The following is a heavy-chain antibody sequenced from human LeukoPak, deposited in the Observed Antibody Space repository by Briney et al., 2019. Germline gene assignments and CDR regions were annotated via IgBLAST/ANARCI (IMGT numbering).Heavy chain of an antibody. D-gene: IGHD2-2*01. J-gene: IGHJ6*03. V-gene: IGHV4-59*08. Sequence: SETLSLTCTVSGGSVSSYYWSWIRQPPGKGLEWIGYIYYSGNTYYNPSLKSRVTISVDTSNNQFSLKLTSVTAADTAVYYCARARTKLTYCSSTSCYYYMDVWGKGTTVTVSS. CDR2: IYYSGNT. CDR1: GGSVSSYY. CDR3: ARARTKLTYCSSTSCYYYMDV.